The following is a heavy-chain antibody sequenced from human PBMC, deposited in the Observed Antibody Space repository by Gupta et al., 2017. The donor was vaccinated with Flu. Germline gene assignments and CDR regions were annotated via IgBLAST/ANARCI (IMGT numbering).Heavy chain of an antibody. CDR3: ARGYSSRGPNGNWFDP. J-gene: IGHJ5*02. CDR2: INHSGST. V-gene: IGHV4-34*01. CDR1: GGSFSGYY. D-gene: IGHD6-13*01. Sequence: QVQLQQWGAGLLKPSETLSLTCAVYGGSFSGYYWSWIRQPPGKGLEWIGEINHSGSTNYNPSLKSRVTISVDTSKNQFSLKLSSVTAADTAVYYCARGYSSRGPNGNWFDPWGQGTLVTVSS.